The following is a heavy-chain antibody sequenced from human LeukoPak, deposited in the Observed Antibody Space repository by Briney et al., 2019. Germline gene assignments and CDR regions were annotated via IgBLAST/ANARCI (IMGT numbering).Heavy chain of an antibody. V-gene: IGHV4-39*01. D-gene: IGHD3-22*01. J-gene: IGHJ4*02. CDR2: IYYSGDT. Sequence: SETLSLTCTVSGDSIRSTSYYWGWIRQPPGKGLAWIGSIYYSGDTYYNPSLKSRVPIAVDTSKNQFSLQLNSVTAADTAVYYCARRKSFYDSSGYFAHWGRGTLVTVS. CDR1: GDSIRSTSYY. CDR3: ARRKSFYDSSGYFAH.